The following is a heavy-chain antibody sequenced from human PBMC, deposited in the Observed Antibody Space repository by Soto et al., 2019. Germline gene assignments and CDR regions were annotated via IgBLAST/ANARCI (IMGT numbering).Heavy chain of an antibody. J-gene: IGHJ3*02. CDR3: AKPLFFRGTLGMGTHDAFDI. CDR1: GFTFSSYA. D-gene: IGHD3-10*01. Sequence: GGSLRLSCAASGFTFSSYAMSWVRQAPGKGLEWVSAISGSGGSTYYADSVKGRFTISRDNSKNTLYLQMNSLRAEDTAVYYCAKPLFFRGTLGMGTHDAFDIWGQGTMVTVSS. CDR2: ISGSGGST. V-gene: IGHV3-23*01.